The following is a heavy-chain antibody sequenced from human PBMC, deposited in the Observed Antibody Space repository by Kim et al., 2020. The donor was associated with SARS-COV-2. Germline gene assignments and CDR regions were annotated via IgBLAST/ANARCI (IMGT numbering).Heavy chain of an antibody. D-gene: IGHD3-10*01. J-gene: IGHJ6*02. CDR2: IHGSGVST. CDR3: AKGHYDSGSFSWGMDV. V-gene: IGHV3-23*01. CDR1: GFTFSSYT. Sequence: GGSLRLSCAASGFTFSSYTLTWVRQAPGKGLEWVSTIHGSGVSTSHADSVKGRFTISRDNSKNTLYLQMNSLRAEDTAVYYCAKGHYDSGSFSWGMDVWGQGTTVTVSS.